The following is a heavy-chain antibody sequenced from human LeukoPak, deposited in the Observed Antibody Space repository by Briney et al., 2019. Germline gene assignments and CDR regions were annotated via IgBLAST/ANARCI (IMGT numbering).Heavy chain of an antibody. Sequence: SETLSLTCTVSGGSISSYYWSWIRQPPGKGLECIGYIYYSGSTNYNPSLKSRVTISVDTSKNQFSLKLSSVTAADTAVYYCARARGSGSFPFDYWGQGTLVTVSS. D-gene: IGHD3-10*01. CDR1: GGSISSYY. J-gene: IGHJ4*02. CDR3: ARARGSGSFPFDY. V-gene: IGHV4-59*01. CDR2: IYYSGST.